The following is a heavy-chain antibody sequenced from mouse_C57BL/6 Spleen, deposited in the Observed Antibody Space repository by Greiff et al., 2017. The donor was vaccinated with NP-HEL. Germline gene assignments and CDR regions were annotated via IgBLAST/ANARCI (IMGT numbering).Heavy chain of an antibody. CDR2: IRNKANGYTT. J-gene: IGHJ1*03. Sequence: EVMLVESGGGLVQPGGSLSLSCAASGFTFTDYYMSWVRQPPGKALEWLGFIRNKANGYTTEYSASVKGRFTISRDNSQSILYLQMNALRAEDSATYYCARSLTVVPYWYFDVWGTGTTVTVSS. CDR3: ARSLTVVPYWYFDV. CDR1: GFTFTDYY. D-gene: IGHD1-1*01. V-gene: IGHV7-3*01.